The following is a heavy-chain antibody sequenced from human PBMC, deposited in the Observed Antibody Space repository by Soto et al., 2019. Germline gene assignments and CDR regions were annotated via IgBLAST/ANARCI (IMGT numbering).Heavy chain of an antibody. CDR2: ISYDGSNK. Sequence: QVQLVESGGGVVQPGRSLRLSCAASGFTFSSYGMHWVRQAPGKGLEWVAVISYDGSNKYYADSVKGRFTISRDNSKNTMYLQMNSLRAEDTAVYYCAKDYGGNSDAFDYWGQGTLVTVSS. V-gene: IGHV3-30*18. D-gene: IGHD4-17*01. CDR1: GFTFSSYG. J-gene: IGHJ4*02. CDR3: AKDYGGNSDAFDY.